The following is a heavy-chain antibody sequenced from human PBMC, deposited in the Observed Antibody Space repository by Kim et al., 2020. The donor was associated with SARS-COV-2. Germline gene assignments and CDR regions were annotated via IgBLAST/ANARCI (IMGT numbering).Heavy chain of an antibody. CDR1: GFTFSNYA. D-gene: IGHD3-10*01. Sequence: GGSLRLSCAASGFTFSNYAMSWVRQAPGKGLEWVSAITGSGGSTYYADSVKGRFTISRDNSKNTLYLEMNSLRAEDTAVYYCAKGFYGSGSYYLDYWGQGTLVTVSS. J-gene: IGHJ4*02. CDR2: ITGSGGST. V-gene: IGHV3-23*01. CDR3: AKGFYGSGSYYLDY.